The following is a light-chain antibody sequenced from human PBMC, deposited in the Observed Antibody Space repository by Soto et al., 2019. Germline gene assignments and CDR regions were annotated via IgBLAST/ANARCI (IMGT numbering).Light chain of an antibody. J-gene: IGKJ1*01. Sequence: DIQMTQSPSSLSASVGDRATITCRASQDIRNYFNWYQQKPGKAPKLLIYATSTLQSGVPSRFSGSGSGTDFTLTITDLQPEDFASYFCQQTYDLPRTFGQGTKVDIK. V-gene: IGKV1-39*01. CDR2: ATS. CDR1: QDIRNY. CDR3: QQTYDLPRT.